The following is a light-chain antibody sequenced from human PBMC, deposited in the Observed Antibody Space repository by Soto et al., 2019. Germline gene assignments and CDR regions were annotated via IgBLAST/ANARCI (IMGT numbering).Light chain of an antibody. Sequence: QAVVTQPPSVSGTPGPRVTISCSGSNSNIGYNSVYWYQQLPGTAPKLLIYRSHERPSGVPDRFSGSKSGTSASLAISGLRSEDEADYSCATWDDNLSGVVFGGGTKLTVL. V-gene: IGLV1-47*01. J-gene: IGLJ3*02. CDR3: ATWDDNLSGVV. CDR2: RSH. CDR1: NSNIGYNS.